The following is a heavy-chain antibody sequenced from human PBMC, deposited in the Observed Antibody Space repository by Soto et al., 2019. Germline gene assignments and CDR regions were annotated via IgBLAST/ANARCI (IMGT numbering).Heavy chain of an antibody. J-gene: IGHJ4*02. V-gene: IGHV1-18*01. CDR3: ARSGVWEPRDY. Sequence: ASVKVSCTASGGTFSTYTITWVRQAPGQGLEWMGWIIAYNGNTNYAQKLQGRVTITTDTSTSTAYMELRSLRSDDTAVYYCARSGVWEPRDYWGQGTLVTVSS. CDR2: IIAYNGNT. CDR1: GGTFSTYT. D-gene: IGHD1-26*01.